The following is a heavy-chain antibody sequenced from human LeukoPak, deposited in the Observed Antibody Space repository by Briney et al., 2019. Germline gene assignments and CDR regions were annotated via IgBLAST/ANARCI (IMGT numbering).Heavy chain of an antibody. CDR3: ARYSVAVVPAAITSNYYYYYYMDV. CDR1: GGSISSGDYY. D-gene: IGHD2-2*02. V-gene: IGHV4-30-4*08. Sequence: PSQTLSLTCTVSGGSISSGDYYWSWIRQPPGTGLEWIGYIYYSGSTYYNPSLKSRVTISVDTSKNQFSLKLSSVTAADTAVYYCARYSVAVVPAAITSNYYYYYYMDVWGKGTTVTVSS. CDR2: IYYSGST. J-gene: IGHJ6*03.